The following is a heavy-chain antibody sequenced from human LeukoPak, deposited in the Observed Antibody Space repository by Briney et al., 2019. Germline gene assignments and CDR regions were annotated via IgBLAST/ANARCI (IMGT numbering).Heavy chain of an antibody. J-gene: IGHJ4*02. CDR3: ASPRRDAEDY. V-gene: IGHV4-39*01. CDR2: IYYSGST. Sequence: KSSETLSLTCTVSGGSISTSSYYWRWIRQPPGKGLEWIGSIYYSGSTYYSPSLKSRITISVDTSKNQFSLNLSSVTAADTAVYYCASPRRDAEDYWGQGTLVTVSS. CDR1: GGSISTSSYY.